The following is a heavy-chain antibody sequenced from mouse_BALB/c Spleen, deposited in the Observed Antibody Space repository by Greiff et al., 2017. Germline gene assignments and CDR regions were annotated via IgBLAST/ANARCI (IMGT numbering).Heavy chain of an antibody. V-gene: IGHV3-2*02. CDR1: GYSITSDYA. D-gene: IGHD2-4*01. CDR3: ARDDYDKNYFDY. CDR2: ISYSGST. J-gene: IGHJ2*01. Sequence: EVQLVESGPGLVKPSQSLSLTCTVTGYSITSDYAWNWIRQFPGNKLEWMGYISYSGSTSYNPSLKSRISITRDTSKNQFFLQLNSVTTEDTATYYCARDDYDKNYFDYWGQGTTLTVSS.